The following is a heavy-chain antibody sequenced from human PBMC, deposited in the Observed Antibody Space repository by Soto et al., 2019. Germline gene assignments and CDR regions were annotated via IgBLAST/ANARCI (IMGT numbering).Heavy chain of an antibody. D-gene: IGHD4-17*01. Sequence: ELQLVESGGGLVQPGGSLRLSCAASGFSVSITSVNGVRQAPGKGLEWVSVIYSGGTTHYADSVKGRFTISRDTSKNTLYLQMNSLRVEDTAVYYCAGDSTDGDFVDAFDVWGQGTVVTVSS. CDR2: IYSGGTT. CDR3: AGDSTDGDFVDAFDV. CDR1: GFSVSITS. V-gene: IGHV3-66*01. J-gene: IGHJ3*01.